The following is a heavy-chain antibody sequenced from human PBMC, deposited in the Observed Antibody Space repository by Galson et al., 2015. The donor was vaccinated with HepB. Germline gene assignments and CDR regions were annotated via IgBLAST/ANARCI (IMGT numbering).Heavy chain of an antibody. J-gene: IGHJ4*02. CDR2: ISYNGTTI. CDR3: ARGSAVFDFWTFDC. CDR1: GFTFNNYG. V-gene: IGHV3-48*02. Sequence: SLRLSCAASGFTFNNYGMHWVRQAPGKGLEWVSYISYNGTTIHYADSVKGRFTISRDNAKNSLSLQMNSLRDEDTAVYYCARGSAVFDFWTFDCWGQGTLVTVSS. D-gene: IGHD3-3*01.